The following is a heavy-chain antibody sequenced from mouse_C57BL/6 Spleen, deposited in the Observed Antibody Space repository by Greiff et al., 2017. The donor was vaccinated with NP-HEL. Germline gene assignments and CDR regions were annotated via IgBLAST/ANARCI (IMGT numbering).Heavy chain of an antibody. J-gene: IGHJ2*01. CDR1: GFTFSDYG. V-gene: IGHV5-17*01. Sequence: DVKLVESGGGLVKPGGSLKLSCAASGFTFSDYGMHWVRQAPEKGLEWVAYISSGSSTIYYADTVKGRFTISRDNAKNTLFLQMTSLRSEDTAMYYCARDTTVVADYWGQGTTLTVSS. D-gene: IGHD1-1*01. CDR2: ISSGSSTI. CDR3: ARDTTVVADY.